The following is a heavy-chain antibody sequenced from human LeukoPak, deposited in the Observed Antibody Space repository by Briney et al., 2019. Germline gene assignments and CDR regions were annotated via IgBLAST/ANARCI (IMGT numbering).Heavy chain of an antibody. CDR2: INSDGSIT. J-gene: IGHJ4*02. CDR1: GFTFTTYW. CDR3: ARESITYYTIDY. V-gene: IGHV3-74*01. Sequence: GGSLRLSCAASGFTFTTYWMHWVCQAPGKGLVWVSHINSDGSITSYADSVKGRFTISRDNAKNTLYLQMNSLRAEDTAVYYCARESITYYTIDYWGQGTLVTVSS. D-gene: IGHD1-26*01.